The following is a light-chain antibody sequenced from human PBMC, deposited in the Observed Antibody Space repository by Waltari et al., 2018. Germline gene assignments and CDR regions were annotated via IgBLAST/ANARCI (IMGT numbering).Light chain of an antibody. CDR2: EVS. V-gene: IGKV2D-29*01. CDR3: MQSVQFPFT. J-gene: IGKJ2*01. Sequence: DIVMTQTPPSLSVTPGQPASISCKSSQSLLYSNGKTYLSWYLQKPGQPPPLLIYEVSNGWSGVPDRFSGSGSGTGFTLKISRVEAEDVGVYYCMQSVQFPFTFGQGTKLEIK. CDR1: QSLLYSNGKTY.